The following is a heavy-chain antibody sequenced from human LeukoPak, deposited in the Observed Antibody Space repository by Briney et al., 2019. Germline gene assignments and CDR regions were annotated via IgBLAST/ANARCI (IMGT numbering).Heavy chain of an antibody. V-gene: IGHV1-8*01. D-gene: IGHD4-17*01. J-gene: IGHJ5*02. CDR2: MNPNSGNT. Sequence: GASVKVSCKASGYTFTSYDINWVRQATGQGLEWMGWMNPNSGNTGYAQKFQGRVTMTRNTSISTAYMELNSLRSEDTAVYYCARGPPDGDYRGGWFDPWGQGTLVTVSS. CDR3: ARGPPDGDYRGGWFDP. CDR1: GYTFTSYD.